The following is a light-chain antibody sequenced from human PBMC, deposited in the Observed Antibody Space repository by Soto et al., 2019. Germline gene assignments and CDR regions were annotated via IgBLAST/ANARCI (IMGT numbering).Light chain of an antibody. CDR1: QSISNY. Sequence: DIQMTQSPSSLSASVGDRVTITCRASQSISNYLSWYQQKPGKAPKLLIYAASSLQSGVPSRFCGGGSGTDFTLTISSLQPEDFATYYCQQSFSSPQITFGQGTRLEIK. CDR2: AAS. J-gene: IGKJ5*01. CDR3: QQSFSSPQIT. V-gene: IGKV1-39*01.